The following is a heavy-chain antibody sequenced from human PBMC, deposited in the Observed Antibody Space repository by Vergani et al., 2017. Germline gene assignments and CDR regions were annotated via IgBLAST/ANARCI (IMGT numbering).Heavy chain of an antibody. Sequence: QLQLQESGSGLVKPSQTLSLTCAVSGDSITNGGFSWNWIRQPPGKGPEWIGYIFPSGNSDYNPSLNNRVSISLDKSKNQFSLWVNSVTAADTAVYFCARASLRALVGYYYYMYVWGKGKAVGVSS. J-gene: IGHJ6*03. CDR2: IFPSGNS. CDR1: GDSITNGGFS. V-gene: IGHV4-30-2*01. CDR3: ARASLRALVGYYYYMYV. D-gene: IGHD3-16*02.